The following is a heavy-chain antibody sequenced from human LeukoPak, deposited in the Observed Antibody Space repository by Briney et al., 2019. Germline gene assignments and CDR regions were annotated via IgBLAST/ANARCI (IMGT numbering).Heavy chain of an antibody. Sequence: PGGSLRLSCAASGFTFSSYDMHWVRQAPGKGLEWVAVISYDGSNKYYADSVKGRFTISRDNSKNTLYLQMNSLRAEDTAVYYCAKTGYYYDSSGYYADYWGQGTLVTVSS. CDR1: GFTFSSYD. D-gene: IGHD3-22*01. J-gene: IGHJ4*02. V-gene: IGHV3-30*18. CDR3: AKTGYYYDSSGYYADY. CDR2: ISYDGSNK.